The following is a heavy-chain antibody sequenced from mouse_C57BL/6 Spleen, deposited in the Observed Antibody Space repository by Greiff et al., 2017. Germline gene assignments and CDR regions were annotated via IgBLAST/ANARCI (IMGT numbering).Heavy chain of an antibody. CDR2: ISSGSSTI. CDR1: GFTFSDYG. CDR3: ARPRPFYARDY. Sequence: EVKLVESGGGLVKPGGSLKLSCAASGFTFSDYGMHWVRQAPEKGLEWVAYISSGSSTIYYADTVKGRFTISRDNAKNTLFLQMTSLRSEDTAMYYCARPRPFYARDYWCQGTSVTVSS. J-gene: IGHJ4*01. V-gene: IGHV5-17*01.